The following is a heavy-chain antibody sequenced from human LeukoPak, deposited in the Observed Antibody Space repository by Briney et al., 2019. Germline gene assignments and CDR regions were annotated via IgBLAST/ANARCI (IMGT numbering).Heavy chain of an antibody. CDR1: GFTFSSYG. CDR3: AKDGVSFSVWAFDI. D-gene: IGHD3-10*01. V-gene: IGHV3-30*02. J-gene: IGHJ3*02. CDR2: IRYDGSNK. Sequence: GGSLRLSCAASGFTFSSYGMHWVRQAPGKGLEWVAFIRYDGSNKYYADSVKGRFVISRDNSRNTLYLYMNSLRAEDSAVYYCAKDGVSFSVWAFDIWGQGTMVTVSS.